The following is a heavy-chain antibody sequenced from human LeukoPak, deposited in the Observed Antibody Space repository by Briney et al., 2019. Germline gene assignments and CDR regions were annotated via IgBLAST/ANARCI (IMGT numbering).Heavy chain of an antibody. CDR3: ARGHFWSGYTYQDYFHYMDV. D-gene: IGHD3-3*02. Sequence: GGSLRLSCAASGFSFSKFAMHWVRQAPGGGLESVSGISYNGAGTYYANSVKGRFTISRDNSKKTLYLQVGSLRVEDMGVYYCARGHFWSGYTYQDYFHYMDVWGKGTAVTVSS. CDR1: GFSFSKFA. J-gene: IGHJ6*03. CDR2: ISYNGAGT. V-gene: IGHV3-64*01.